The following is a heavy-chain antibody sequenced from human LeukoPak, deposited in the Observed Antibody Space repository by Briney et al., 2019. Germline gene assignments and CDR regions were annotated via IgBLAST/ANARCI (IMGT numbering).Heavy chain of an antibody. CDR1: GGSISSYY. CDR2: IYYSGST. CDR3: AREGVNYYDSSGYYAVS. V-gene: IGHV4-59*01. J-gene: IGHJ5*02. D-gene: IGHD3-22*01. Sequence: SETPSLTCTVSGGSISSYYWSWIRQPPGKGLEWIGYIYYSGSTNYNPSLKSRVTISVDTSKNQFSLKLSSVTAADTAVYYCAREGVNYYDSSGYYAVSWGQGTLVTVSS.